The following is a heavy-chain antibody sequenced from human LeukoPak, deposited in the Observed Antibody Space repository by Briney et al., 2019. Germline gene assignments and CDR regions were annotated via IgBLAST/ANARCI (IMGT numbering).Heavy chain of an antibody. CDR2: MSSSDDGS. CDR1: GFSFSSYA. CDR3: AKEPVTSCRGAFCYPFDY. J-gene: IGHJ4*02. D-gene: IGHD2-15*01. V-gene: IGHV3-23*01. Sequence: GGTLSLSCATSGFSFSSYAMSWIRQAPGKGLEWISAMSSSDDGSYYAASVRGRFTISRDTSRSTLYQQMYSLRAEDAAVYYCAKEPVTSCRGAFCYPFDYWGQGTLVTVSS.